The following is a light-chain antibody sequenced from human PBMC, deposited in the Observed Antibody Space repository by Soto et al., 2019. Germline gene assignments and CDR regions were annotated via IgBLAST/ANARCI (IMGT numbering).Light chain of an antibody. CDR1: QNVDTS. CDR2: EAS. V-gene: IGKV3-11*01. CDR3: QQRYNWPLT. J-gene: IGKJ4*01. Sequence: DIVLTQSPGTLSLSPGETASLSCRASQNVDTSLAWYQQRPGRAPRLLMSEASRRAAGIPARFSGTGSGTDFTLTINSLEPADVAVYYCQQRYNWPLTFGAGTRVEI.